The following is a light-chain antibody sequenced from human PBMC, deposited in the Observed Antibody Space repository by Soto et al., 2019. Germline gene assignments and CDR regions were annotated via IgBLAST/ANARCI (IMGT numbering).Light chain of an antibody. J-gene: IGKJ5*01. Sequence: EILMTQSPATMSVSPGERATLSCRASQPIASNVAWYQQRPGQPPRLLIFGASTRASDVPDGFTGSGSGTQFTLTIASLHSEDFAVYYCQQYGSSPITFGQGTRLEIK. CDR1: QPIASN. CDR3: QQYGSSPIT. CDR2: GAS. V-gene: IGKV3-15*01.